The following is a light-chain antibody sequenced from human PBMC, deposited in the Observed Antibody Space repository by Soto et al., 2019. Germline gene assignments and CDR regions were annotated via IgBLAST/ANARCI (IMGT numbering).Light chain of an antibody. CDR2: DVT. CDR1: SSDVGGYNC. V-gene: IGLV2-11*01. J-gene: IGLJ1*01. CDR3: CSHSASYTFV. Sequence: LTQPRSVSRSPGQSVTISCTGTSSDVGGYNCVSWYQQHPGKAPQLIIYDVTQRPSGVPDRFSGSKSGNTASLSISGLQAEDEADYYCCSHSASYTFVFGTGTKVTVL.